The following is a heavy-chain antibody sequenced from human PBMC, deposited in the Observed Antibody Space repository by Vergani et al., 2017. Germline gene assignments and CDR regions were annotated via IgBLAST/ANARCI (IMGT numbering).Heavy chain of an antibody. V-gene: IGHV3-66*02. CDR3: AREYRKYYYDSSGYWDY. D-gene: IGHD3-22*01. CDR1: EFTVSSNY. CDR2: IYSGGST. Sequence: EVQLVESGGGLVQPGGSLRLSCAASEFTVSSNYMSWVRQAPGKGLEWVSIIYSGGSTYYADSVKGRFTISRDNSKNTLYLQMNSLRAEDTAVYYCAREYRKYYYDSSGYWDYWGQGTLVTVSS. J-gene: IGHJ4*02.